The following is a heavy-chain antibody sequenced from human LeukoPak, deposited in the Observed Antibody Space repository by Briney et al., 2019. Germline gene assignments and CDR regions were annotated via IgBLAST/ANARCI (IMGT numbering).Heavy chain of an antibody. CDR1: GYTFTNYP. CDR2: INPNSGGT. D-gene: IGHD5-18*01. J-gene: IGHJ6*03. CDR3: ARDAGGEGYSYGSGRDYYYYMDV. Sequence: ASVKVSCKASGYTFTNYPMNWVRQAPGQGLEWMGWINPNSGGTNYAQKFQGRVTMTRDTSISTAYMELSRLRSDDTAVYYCARDAGGEGYSYGSGRDYYYYMDVWGKGTTVTISS. V-gene: IGHV1-2*02.